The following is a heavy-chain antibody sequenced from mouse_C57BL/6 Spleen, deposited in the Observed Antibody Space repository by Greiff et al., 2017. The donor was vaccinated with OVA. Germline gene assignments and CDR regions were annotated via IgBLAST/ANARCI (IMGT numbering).Heavy chain of an antibody. D-gene: IGHD1-3*01. J-gene: IGHJ4*01. V-gene: IGHV3-6*01. Sequence: DVKLQESGPGLVKPSQSLSLTCSVTGYSITSGYYWNWIRQFPGNKLEWIGYISYDGSNNYNPSLKNRISITRDTSKNQFFLKLNSVTTEDTATYYCAKWPMDYWGQGTSVTVSS. CDR3: AKWPMDY. CDR2: ISYDGSN. CDR1: GYSITSGYY.